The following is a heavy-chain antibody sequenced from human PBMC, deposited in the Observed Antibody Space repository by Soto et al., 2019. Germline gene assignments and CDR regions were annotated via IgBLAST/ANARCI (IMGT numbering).Heavy chain of an antibody. Sequence: ASVKVSCKASGYTFTGYYMHWVRQAPGQGLEWMGWINPNSGGTNYAQKFQGWVTMTRDTSISTAYIELSRLRSDDTAVYYCAIFLGPPFYDIFPVYSSFASWGQGPLFTFPS. V-gene: IGHV1-2*04. D-gene: IGHD3-9*01. CDR3: AIFLGPPFYDIFPVYSSFAS. CDR2: INPNSGGT. J-gene: IGHJ4*02. CDR1: GYTFTGYY.